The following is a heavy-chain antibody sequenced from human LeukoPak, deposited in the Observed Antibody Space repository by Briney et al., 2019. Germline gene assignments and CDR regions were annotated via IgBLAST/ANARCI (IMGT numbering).Heavy chain of an antibody. J-gene: IGHJ4*02. V-gene: IGHV4-59*01. CDR2: IYYSGST. CDR1: GGSISSYY. Sequence: PSETLSLTCSVPGGSISSYYWSWIRQPPGKGLEWIGYIYYSGSTNYNPSLKSRVTISVKTSKNQFSLKLSSVTAADTAVYYCARVTGYMIEDYFDYWGQGTLVTVSS. CDR3: ARVTGYMIEDYFDY. D-gene: IGHD3-22*01.